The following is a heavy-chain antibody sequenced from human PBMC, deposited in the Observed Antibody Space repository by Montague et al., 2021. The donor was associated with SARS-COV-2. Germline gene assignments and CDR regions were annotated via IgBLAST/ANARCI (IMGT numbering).Heavy chain of an antibody. CDR1: GGSISRYY. D-gene: IGHD3-9*01. Sequence: SQTLSLTCTVSGGSISRYYWNWIRQPPGKGLEWIAYIYYSGSTNYNPSLKSRVTIPVDTSKNQFSLKLSSVTAADTAVYYCARSRENYNILTGYPYYIDYWGQGTLVTVSS. CDR3: ARSRENYNILTGYPYYIDY. CDR2: IYYSGST. J-gene: IGHJ4*02. V-gene: IGHV4-59*01.